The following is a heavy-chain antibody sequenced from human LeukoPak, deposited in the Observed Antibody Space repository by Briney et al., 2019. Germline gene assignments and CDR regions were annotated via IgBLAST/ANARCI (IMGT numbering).Heavy chain of an antibody. CDR2: IYYSGST. Sequence: SETLSLTCTVSGGSISSGSYDWYWIRPPAGKGLEWIGYIYYSGSTNYNPSLKSRVTISVDTSKNQFSLKLNSVSAADTAVYYCARLTVPLRFDPWGQGTLVTVSS. D-gene: IGHD2-2*01. J-gene: IGHJ5*02. CDR3: ARLTVPLRFDP. CDR1: GGSISSGSYD. V-gene: IGHV4-61*10.